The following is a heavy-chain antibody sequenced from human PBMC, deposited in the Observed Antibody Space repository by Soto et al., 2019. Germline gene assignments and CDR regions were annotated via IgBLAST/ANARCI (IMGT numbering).Heavy chain of an antibody. CDR1: GYTFTSYA. V-gene: IGHV1-3*01. CDR3: AREWYESLMIVVPKQWFDP. Sequence: GASVKVSCKASGYTFTSYAMHWVRQAPGQRLEWMGWINAGNGNTKYSQKFQGRVTITRDTSASTAYMELSSLRSEDTAVYYCAREWYESLMIVVPKQWFDPWGQGTLVTAPQ. J-gene: IGHJ5*02. CDR2: INAGNGNT. D-gene: IGHD3-22*01.